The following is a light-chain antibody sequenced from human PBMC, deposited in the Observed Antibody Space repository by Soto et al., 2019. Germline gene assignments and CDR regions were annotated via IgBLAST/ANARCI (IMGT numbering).Light chain of an antibody. CDR2: WAS. V-gene: IGKV4-1*01. J-gene: IGKJ4*01. Sequence: DFVMTQSPDSLAASLGERATINCKSSQSVLYNSNNKNYLAWYQHKAGQPPKLLIYWASTREYGVPDRCSGSGSGTDFTLTLNSLQAEDVAVYYCQQYYILPLTFGVGTKVEI. CDR3: QQYYILPLT. CDR1: QSVLYNSNNKNY.